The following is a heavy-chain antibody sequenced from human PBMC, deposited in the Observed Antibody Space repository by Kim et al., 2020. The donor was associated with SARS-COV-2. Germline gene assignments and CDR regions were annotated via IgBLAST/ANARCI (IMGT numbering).Heavy chain of an antibody. CDR2: IYSGGST. CDR3: ASPHNSIYGSGSHDAFDI. Sequence: GGSLRLSCAASGFTVSSNYMSWVRQAPGKGLEWVSVIYSGGSTYYADSVKGRFTISRDNSKNTLYLQMNSLRAEDTAVYYCASPHNSIYGSGSHDAFDIWGQGTMVTVSS. V-gene: IGHV3-53*01. D-gene: IGHD3-10*01. J-gene: IGHJ3*02. CDR1: GFTVSSNY.